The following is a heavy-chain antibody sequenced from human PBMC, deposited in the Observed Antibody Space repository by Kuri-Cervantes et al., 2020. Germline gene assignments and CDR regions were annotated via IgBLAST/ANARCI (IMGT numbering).Heavy chain of an antibody. Sequence: LSLTCAASGFTFSSYWTSWVRQAPGKGLEWVANIKQDGSEKYYVDSVKGRFTISRDNAKNSLYLQMNSLRAEDTAVYYCARVGDDYYYGMDVWGQGTTVTVSS. V-gene: IGHV3-7*04. J-gene: IGHJ6*02. CDR2: IKQDGSEK. D-gene: IGHD3-10*01. CDR3: ARVGDDYYYGMDV. CDR1: GFTFSSYW.